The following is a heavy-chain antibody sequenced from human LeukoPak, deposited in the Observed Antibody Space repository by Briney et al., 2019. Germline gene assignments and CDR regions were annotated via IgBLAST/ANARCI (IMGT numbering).Heavy chain of an antibody. D-gene: IGHD1-26*01. Sequence: GGSLRLSCAASGFTFSSYAMSWVRQAPGKGLEWVSAISGSGGSTYYADSVKGRFTISRDNSKNTLYLQMNSLRAEDTAVYYCAKCSDSRPGGSYLDYWGQGTLVTVSS. J-gene: IGHJ4*02. CDR3: AKCSDSRPGGSYLDY. V-gene: IGHV3-23*01. CDR2: ISGSGGST. CDR1: GFTFSSYA.